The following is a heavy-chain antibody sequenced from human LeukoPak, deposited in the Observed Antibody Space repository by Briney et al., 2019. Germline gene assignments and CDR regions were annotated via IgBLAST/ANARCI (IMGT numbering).Heavy chain of an antibody. CDR1: GYSISSGYY. J-gene: IGHJ4*02. Sequence: SETLSLTCTVSGYSISSGYYWGWIRQPPGKGLEWIGSIYHSGSTYYNPSLKSRVTISVDTSKNQFSLKLSSVTASDTAVYYCARERLLGPLDYWGQGTLVTVSS. D-gene: IGHD5-12*01. CDR2: IYHSGST. CDR3: ARERLLGPLDY. V-gene: IGHV4-38-2*02.